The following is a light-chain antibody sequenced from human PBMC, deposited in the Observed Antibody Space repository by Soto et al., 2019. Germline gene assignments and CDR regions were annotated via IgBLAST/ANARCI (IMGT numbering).Light chain of an antibody. CDR2: EVT. CDR3: SSYSSTSHVV. V-gene: IGLV2-14*01. CDR1: SSDVGGYNS. Sequence: QSVLTQPASVSGSPGQSITISCTGTSSDVGGYNSVSWYQQHPGKAPKLMIYEVTDRPSGVSNRFSGSQSGNTASLTISGLQAEDEAYYFCSSYSSTSHVVFGGGTKVTVL. J-gene: IGLJ2*01.